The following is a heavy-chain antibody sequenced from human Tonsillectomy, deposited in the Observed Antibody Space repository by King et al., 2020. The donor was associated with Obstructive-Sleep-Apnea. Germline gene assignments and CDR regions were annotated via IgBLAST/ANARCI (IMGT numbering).Heavy chain of an antibody. CDR1: GGSISSYY. CDR3: ARYYYDSSGYYSFDY. V-gene: IGHV4-59*08. D-gene: IGHD3-22*01. CDR2: IYYSGST. J-gene: IGHJ4*02. Sequence: MQLQESGPGLAKPSETLSLTCIVSGGSISSYYWSWIRQPPGKGLEWIGYIYYSGSTNYSPSLKSRVTISVDTSKNQFSLKLSSVTAADTAMYYCARYYYDSSGYYSFDYWGQGTLVTVSS.